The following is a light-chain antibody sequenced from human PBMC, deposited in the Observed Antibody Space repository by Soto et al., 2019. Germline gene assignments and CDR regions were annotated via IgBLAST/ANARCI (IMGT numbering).Light chain of an antibody. CDR2: IAS. CDR3: QQYNNWPSWT. J-gene: IGKJ1*01. V-gene: IGKV3-15*01. CDR1: QSISFN. Sequence: EIVMTQSPATPCLSPGERATVAGMASQSISFNLAWYQQKPGQAPRLLIYIASTRAAGIPARFSGSGSGTEFTLTISSLQSEDSAIYYCQQYNNWPSWTFGQGTKVDIK.